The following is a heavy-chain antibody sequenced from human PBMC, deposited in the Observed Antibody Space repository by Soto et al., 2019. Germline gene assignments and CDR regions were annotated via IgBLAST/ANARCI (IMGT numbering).Heavy chain of an antibody. CDR2: ISYDGSNK. J-gene: IGHJ4*02. D-gene: IGHD1-1*01. CDR1: GFTFSSYG. V-gene: IGHV3-30*18. CDR3: AKANWNDVGFDY. Sequence: QVQLVESGGGVVQPGRSLRLSCAASGFTFSSYGMHWVRQAPGKGLEWVAVISYDGSNKYYADSVKGRFTISRDNSKNTLYLQMNSLRAEDTAVYYCAKANWNDVGFDYWGQGTLVTVSS.